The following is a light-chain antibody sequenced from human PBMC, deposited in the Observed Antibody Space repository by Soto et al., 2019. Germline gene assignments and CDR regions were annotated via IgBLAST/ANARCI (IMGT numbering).Light chain of an antibody. CDR2: TDD. J-gene: IGLJ3*02. Sequence: QPVLTQPPSASGTPGQRITISCSGSSSNIGGNSVSWYQHLPGTAPKVLIYTDDQRPSGFPDRFSGSKSGTSASLAISGLQSEDEADYYCAAWDDSLNGWVFGGGTKLTVL. CDR1: SSNIGGNS. CDR3: AAWDDSLNGWV. V-gene: IGLV1-44*01.